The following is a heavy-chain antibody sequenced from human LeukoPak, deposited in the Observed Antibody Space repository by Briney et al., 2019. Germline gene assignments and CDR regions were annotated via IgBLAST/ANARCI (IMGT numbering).Heavy chain of an antibody. D-gene: IGHD5-18*01. Sequence: GGSLRLSCAASGFTFSSYGMHWVRQAPGKGLEWVAFIRYDGNNKYYADSVKGRFTISRDNSKNTLYLQMNSLRAEDTAVYYCAKARYRYGFGFDYWGQGTLVTVSS. V-gene: IGHV3-30*02. J-gene: IGHJ4*02. CDR2: IRYDGNNK. CDR1: GFTFSSYG. CDR3: AKARYRYGFGFDY.